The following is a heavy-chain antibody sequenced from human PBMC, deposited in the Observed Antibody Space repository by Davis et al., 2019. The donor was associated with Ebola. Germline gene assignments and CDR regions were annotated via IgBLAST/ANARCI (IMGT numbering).Heavy chain of an antibody. J-gene: IGHJ4*02. CDR3: ARQGGGSGRLTSFDY. V-gene: IGHV5-51*01. CDR2: IYPGDSDT. D-gene: IGHD1-26*01. CDR1: GYRFTTYW. Sequence: GESLKISCKGSGYRFTTYWIGWVRQMPGKGLEWMGIIYPGDSDTRYSPSFQGQVTISADESFSTAYLQWSSLKASDTAMYYCARQGGGSGRLTSFDYWGQGTLVTVSS.